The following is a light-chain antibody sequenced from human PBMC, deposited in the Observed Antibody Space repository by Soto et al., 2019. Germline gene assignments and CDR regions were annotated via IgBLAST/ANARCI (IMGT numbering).Light chain of an antibody. CDR1: SSDVGGYNY. CDR2: EVS. J-gene: IGLJ3*02. V-gene: IGLV2-8*01. Sequence: QSALTQPPSASGSPGQSVTISCTGNSSDVGGYNYVSWDQQHPGKAPKLMIYEVSKRPSGVPDRFSGSKSGNTASLTVSGLQAEDEADYYCNLYAGSNNWVFGGGTKLNVL. CDR3: NLYAGSNNWV.